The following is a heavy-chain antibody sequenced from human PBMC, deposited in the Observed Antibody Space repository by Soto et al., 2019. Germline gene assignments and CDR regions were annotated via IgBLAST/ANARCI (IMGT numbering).Heavy chain of an antibody. D-gene: IGHD2-15*01. CDR1: GFTFSSYS. J-gene: IGHJ4*02. V-gene: IGHV3-48*02. CDR2: ISSSSSTI. CDR3: ARGSGRDIVVVVAANPPFDY. Sequence: EVQLVESGGGLVQPGGSLRLSCAASGFTFSSYSMNWVRQAPGKGLEWVSYISSSSSTIYYADSVKGRFTISRDNAKNSLYLQMNSLRDEDTAVYYCARGSGRDIVVVVAANPPFDYWGQGTLVTVSS.